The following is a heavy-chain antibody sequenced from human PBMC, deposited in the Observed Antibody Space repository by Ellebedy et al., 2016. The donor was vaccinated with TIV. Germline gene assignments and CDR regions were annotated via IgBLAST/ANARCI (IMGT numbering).Heavy chain of an antibody. V-gene: IGHV3-13*01. CDR1: GFTFSSHD. D-gene: IGHD6-13*01. Sequence: GESLKISCAASGFTFSSHDMHWVRQATGKGLEWVSAIGTAGDTYYPDSVRGRFTISRENAKNSLYLQMNSLRAEDTAVYYCARLGVIAAAGASDYWGQGTLVIVSS. CDR2: IGTAGDT. J-gene: IGHJ4*02. CDR3: ARLGVIAAAGASDY.